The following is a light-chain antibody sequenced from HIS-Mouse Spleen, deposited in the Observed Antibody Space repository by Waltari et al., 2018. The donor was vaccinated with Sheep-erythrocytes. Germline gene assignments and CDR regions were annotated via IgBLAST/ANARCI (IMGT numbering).Light chain of an antibody. CDR1: SSDVGSSNL. J-gene: IGLJ3*02. CDR3: CSYAGSSTPWV. Sequence: QSALTQPASVSGSPGQSLTISCTGTSSDVGSSNLFSWYQQHPGKAPKLMIYEGSKRPSGVSNRFSGSKSGNTASLTISGLQAEDEADYYCCSYAGSSTPWVFGGGTKLTVL. V-gene: IGLV2-23*01. CDR2: EGS.